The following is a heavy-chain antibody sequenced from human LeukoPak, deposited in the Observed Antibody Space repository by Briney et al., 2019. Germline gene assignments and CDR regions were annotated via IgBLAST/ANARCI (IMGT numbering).Heavy chain of an antibody. CDR2: ISWDGGST. CDR1: GFTFDDYT. CDR3: AKEGGGFDY. D-gene: IGHD3-16*01. Sequence: PGGSLRLSCAASGFTFDDYTMHWVRQAPGKGLGWVSLISWDGGSTYYADSVKGRFTISRDNIKNSLYLQMNSLRTEDTALYYCAKEGGGFDYWGQGTLVTVSS. V-gene: IGHV3-43*01. J-gene: IGHJ4*02.